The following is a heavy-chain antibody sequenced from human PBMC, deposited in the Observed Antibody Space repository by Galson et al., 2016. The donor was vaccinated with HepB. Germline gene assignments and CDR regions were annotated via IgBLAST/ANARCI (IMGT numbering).Heavy chain of an antibody. Sequence: SVKVSCKASGYTFSSHAMHWVRRAPGQGLEWMGWINAGNGNTRYSQKFQGRVTISRDTSASIVYLELSSLTSGDTAVYYCARPHFTYAFTALDYWGQGTLVTVSS. CDR2: INAGNGNT. CDR3: ARPHFTYAFTALDY. V-gene: IGHV1-3*01. CDR1: GYTFSSHA. J-gene: IGHJ4*02. D-gene: IGHD2-21*02.